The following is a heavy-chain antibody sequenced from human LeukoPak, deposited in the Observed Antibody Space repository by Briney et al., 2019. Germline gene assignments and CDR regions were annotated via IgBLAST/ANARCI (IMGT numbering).Heavy chain of an antibody. CDR1: GGSFSGYY. Sequence: KPSETLSLTCAVYGGSFSGYYWSWIRQPPGKGLEWIGEINHSGSTNYNPSLKSRVTISVDTSKNQFSLKLRSVTAADTAVYYCARHASGWRPYYYYYYGMDVWGQGTTVTVSS. CDR3: ARHASGWRPYYYYYYGMDV. V-gene: IGHV4-34*01. D-gene: IGHD6-19*01. CDR2: INHSGST. J-gene: IGHJ6*02.